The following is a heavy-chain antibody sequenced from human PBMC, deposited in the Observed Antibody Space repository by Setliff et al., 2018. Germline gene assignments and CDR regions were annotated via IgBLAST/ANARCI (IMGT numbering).Heavy chain of an antibody. Sequence: SVKVSCKASGGTFSSYAISWVRQAPGQGLEWMGRIIPIFGTANYAQKFQGRVTITADKTTSTAYMELSSLRSEDTAVYYCARGRHPPWSGYPYYYMDVWGKGTTVTVSS. CDR1: GGTFSSYA. CDR3: ARGRHPPWSGYPYYYMDV. J-gene: IGHJ6*03. V-gene: IGHV1-69*06. D-gene: IGHD3-3*01. CDR2: IIPIFGTA.